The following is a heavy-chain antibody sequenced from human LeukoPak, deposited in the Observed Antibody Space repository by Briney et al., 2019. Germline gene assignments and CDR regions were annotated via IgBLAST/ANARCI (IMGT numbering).Heavy chain of an antibody. CDR3: ARSIGYCSSTSCSPCNWFDP. Sequence: ASVKVSCKASGYTFTGYYMHWVRQAPGQGLEWMGWINPNSGGTNYAQKFQGRVTMTRDTSISTAYMELSRLRSDDTAVYYCARSIGYCSSTSCSPCNWFDPWGQGTLVTVSS. CDR2: INPNSGGT. CDR1: GYTFTGYY. J-gene: IGHJ5*02. V-gene: IGHV1-2*02. D-gene: IGHD2-2*01.